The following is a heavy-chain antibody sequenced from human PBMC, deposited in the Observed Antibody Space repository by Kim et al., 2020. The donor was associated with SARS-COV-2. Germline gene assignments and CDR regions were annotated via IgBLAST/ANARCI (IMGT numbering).Heavy chain of an antibody. CDR3: ARVRAGMLSAVSEYNWFDP. CDR1: GFTFRSYG. CDR2: ISYDGSNK. V-gene: IGHV3-30*03. D-gene: IGHD3-10*01. J-gene: IGHJ5*02. Sequence: GGSLRLSCAASGFTFRSYGMHWVRQAPGKGLEWVAFISYDGSNKYYAESVKGRFTISRDNSKNTVSLQMLSLTIEETATYYCARVRAGMLSAVSEYNWFDPWGQGSLVTVSS.